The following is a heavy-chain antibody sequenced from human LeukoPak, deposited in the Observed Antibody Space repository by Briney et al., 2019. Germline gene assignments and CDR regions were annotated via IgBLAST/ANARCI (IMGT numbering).Heavy chain of an antibody. D-gene: IGHD3-3*01. CDR2: INHSGST. Sequence: SETLSLTCAAYGGSFSAFSWTWIRQSPGKGLEWIGEINHSGSTNYNPSLKSRVTISVDTSKSQFSLKLRSVTAADTAVYYCARSPFLVLTMGWCDPWGQGTLVTVSS. CDR1: GGSFSAFS. CDR3: ARSPFLVLTMGWCDP. J-gene: IGHJ5*02. V-gene: IGHV4-34*01.